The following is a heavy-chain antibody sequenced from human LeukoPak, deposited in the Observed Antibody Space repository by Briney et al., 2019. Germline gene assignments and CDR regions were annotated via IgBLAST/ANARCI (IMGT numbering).Heavy chain of an antibody. J-gene: IGHJ5*02. CDR3: ARDLTDYGSGSVWFDP. CDR1: GVSISSSNW. D-gene: IGHD3-10*01. CDR2: IYHSGST. Sequence: KASGTLSLTRTVSGVSISSSNWWSWVRQSPGKGLEWIGEIYHSGSTNYNPSLKSRVTISVDTSKNQFSLKLSSVTAADTAVYYCARDLTDYGSGSVWFDPWGQGTLVTVSS. V-gene: IGHV4-4*02.